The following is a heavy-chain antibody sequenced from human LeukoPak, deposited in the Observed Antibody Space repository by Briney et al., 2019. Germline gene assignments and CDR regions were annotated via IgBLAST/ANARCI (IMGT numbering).Heavy chain of an antibody. CDR3: ARERIVAGTGTFDS. CDR2: MNPNSGNA. Sequence: ASVKVSCKASGYTFTSYDINWVRQATGQGLEWMGWMNPNSGNAGYSQKFQDRVTMTRSTSTSTAYMELRSLRSDDTAVYYCARERIVAGTGTFDSWGQGTLVTVSS. J-gene: IGHJ4*02. D-gene: IGHD6-19*01. CDR1: GYTFTSYD. V-gene: IGHV1-8*01.